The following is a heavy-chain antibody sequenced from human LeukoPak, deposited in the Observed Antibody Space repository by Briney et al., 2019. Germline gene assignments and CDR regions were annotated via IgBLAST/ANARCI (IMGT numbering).Heavy chain of an antibody. D-gene: IGHD3-10*01. CDR1: GFTFSSSA. J-gene: IGHJ4*02. CDR3: ARVSDYYGSGNYQKQFDY. V-gene: IGHV3-23*01. Sequence: GGSLRLSCAASGFTFSSSAMTWLRQAPGKGLEYVSAITPSGDSTSYADSVKGRFTISRDNFKNTLFLQMNSLRAEDTAMYYCARVSDYYGSGNYQKQFDYWGQGTLVTVSS. CDR2: ITPSGDST.